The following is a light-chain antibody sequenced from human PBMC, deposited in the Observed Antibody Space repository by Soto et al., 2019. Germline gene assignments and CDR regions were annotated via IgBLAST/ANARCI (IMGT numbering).Light chain of an antibody. CDR2: WAS. J-gene: IGKJ1*01. V-gene: IGKV4-1*01. CDR3: QQYFSFPWT. CDR1: QSVLYSSNNKNY. Sequence: DIVMTQSPDSLAVSLGERATINCKSSQSVLYSSNNKNYLAWYQQRPGQPPNLLIYWASTRESGVPDRFSGSGSGTDFTLTISSLQAEEVAIYYCQQYFSFPWTFGQGTKVEIK.